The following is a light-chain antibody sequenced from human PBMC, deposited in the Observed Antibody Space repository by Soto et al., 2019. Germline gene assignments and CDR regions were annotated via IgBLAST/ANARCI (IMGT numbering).Light chain of an antibody. J-gene: IGLJ1*01. CDR3: SSYSSSTTRV. CDR2: DVS. Sequence: QSALTQPASVSVSPGQSITISCTGTSSDVGGSNYVSWYQQHPGKAPRLMIYDVSNRPSGVSNRFSGSKSGNTASLTISGLQAEDEADYYCSSYSSSTTRVFGTGTKLTVL. CDR1: SSDVGGSNY. V-gene: IGLV2-14*03.